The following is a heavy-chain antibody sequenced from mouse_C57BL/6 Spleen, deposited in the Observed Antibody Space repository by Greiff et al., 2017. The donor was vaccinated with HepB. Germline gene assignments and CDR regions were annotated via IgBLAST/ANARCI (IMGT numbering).Heavy chain of an antibody. Sequence: QVQLQQPGAELVKPGASVKMSCKASGYTFTSYWITWVKQRPGQGLEWIGEIYPGSGSTNYNEKFKSKATLPVDTSSSTAYMQLSSLTSEESAVYYCASGYFDYWGQGTTLTVSS. J-gene: IGHJ2*01. CDR2: IYPGSGST. V-gene: IGHV1-55*01. CDR1: GYTFTSYW. CDR3: ASGYFDY.